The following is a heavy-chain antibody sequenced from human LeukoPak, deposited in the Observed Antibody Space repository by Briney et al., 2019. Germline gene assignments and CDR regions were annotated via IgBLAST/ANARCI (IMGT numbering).Heavy chain of an antibody. V-gene: IGHV3-66*02. CDR2: IYSGGYT. CDR1: GFTFSNAW. CDR3: ARGIDY. Sequence: PGGSLRLSCTASGFTFSNAWMSWVRQAPGKGLEWVSIIYSGGYTHYADSVKGRFAISRDSPKNTLYLQMNSLRAEDTAVYYCARGIDYWGQGTLVTVSS. J-gene: IGHJ4*02.